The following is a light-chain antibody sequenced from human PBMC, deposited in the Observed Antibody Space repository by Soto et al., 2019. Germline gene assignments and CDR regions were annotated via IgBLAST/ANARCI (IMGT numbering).Light chain of an antibody. J-gene: IGKJ4*01. CDR2: GAS. Sequence: VLTQSPGTLSLSPGERATLSCRASQSVRSTYLGWYQQKPGQAPRLLIYGASKRQSGVPDRFSGGGSGTDITLTISSLQPEDFAVYYCQQFSGSVTFGGGTKVDIK. CDR1: QSVRSTY. CDR3: QQFSGSVT. V-gene: IGKV3-20*01.